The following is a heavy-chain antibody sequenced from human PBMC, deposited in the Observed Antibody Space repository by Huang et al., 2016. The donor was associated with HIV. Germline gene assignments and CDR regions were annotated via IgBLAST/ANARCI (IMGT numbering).Heavy chain of an antibody. J-gene: IGHJ4*02. CDR3: ARRFSSSSGYFDY. D-gene: IGHD6-6*01. CDR1: GYSFSCYW. Sequence: VQLVQSGAEVKKPGESLKISCKGSGYSFSCYWIAWVRQMPGKGLEWMGSIFPEYSDTTYSPSFEGQVTISADKSIGTAYLQWSSLKASDTAMYYCARRFSSSSGYFDYWGQGSLVTVSS. V-gene: IGHV5-51*01. CDR2: IFPEYSDT.